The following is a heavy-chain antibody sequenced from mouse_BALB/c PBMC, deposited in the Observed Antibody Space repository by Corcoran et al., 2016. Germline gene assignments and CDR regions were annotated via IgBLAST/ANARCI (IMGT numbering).Heavy chain of an antibody. CDR3: AREVPGGYPFDY. CDR2: IYPYNDDT. Sequence: EVQLQQSGPELVKPGASVKMSCKASRYTFTTYVMHWVKQKPGQGLEWIGYIYPYNDDTKYNEEFKGKATLTSDKSSNTAYMDLRSLTSEDSAVYYCAREVPGGYPFDYWGQGTTLTVSS. CDR1: RYTFTTYV. V-gene: IGHV1S136*01. D-gene: IGHD2-2*01. J-gene: IGHJ2*01.